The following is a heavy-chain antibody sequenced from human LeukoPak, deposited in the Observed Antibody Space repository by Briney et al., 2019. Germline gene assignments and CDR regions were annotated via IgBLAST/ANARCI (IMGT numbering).Heavy chain of an antibody. CDR2: MSNDGSSE. Sequence: PGGSLRLSCAASGFTFGSFGMHWVRQAPGKGLEWVAAMSNDGSSEFYGDSVKGRLTIPRDNSKNTLFLEMNSLRAEDTAVYYCAKGLYRSSSVFDYWGQGTLVTVSS. J-gene: IGHJ4*02. V-gene: IGHV3-30*18. CDR1: GFTFGSFG. CDR3: AKGLYRSSSVFDY. D-gene: IGHD6-6*01.